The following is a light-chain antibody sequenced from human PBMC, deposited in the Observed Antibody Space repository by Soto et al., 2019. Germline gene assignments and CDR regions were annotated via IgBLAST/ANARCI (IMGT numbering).Light chain of an antibody. CDR3: QQTYMTPYT. Sequence: DIQMAQSPSSLSASVGDRVTITCRASQNIASYLNWYQQKSGKAPKLLIYVASSLQSGVPSRFGGSRSGTDFTLTISSLQPEDFATYYCQQTYMTPYTFGQGTKLE. V-gene: IGKV1-39*01. CDR1: QNIASY. CDR2: VAS. J-gene: IGKJ2*01.